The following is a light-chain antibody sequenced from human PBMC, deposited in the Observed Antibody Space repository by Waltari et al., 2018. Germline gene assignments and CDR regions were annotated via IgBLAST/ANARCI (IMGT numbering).Light chain of an antibody. V-gene: IGKV4-1*01. J-gene: IGKJ4*01. CDR1: QSVLYSSNNKDY. CDR2: WAS. Sequence: DIVMTQSPDSLAVSLCERATINCKFRQSVLYSSNNKDYLAWYQQKPGQPPKLLIYWASTRESGVPDRFRGSGSETEFTLTISSLQAEDVAVYYCQQYYGTPLTFGGGTKVEVK. CDR3: QQYYGTPLT.